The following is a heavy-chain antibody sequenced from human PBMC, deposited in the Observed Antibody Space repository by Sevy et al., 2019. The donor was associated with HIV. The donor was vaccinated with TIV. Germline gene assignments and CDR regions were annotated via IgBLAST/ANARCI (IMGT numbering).Heavy chain of an antibody. CDR2: IWSDSNNK. CDR3: ARESGIGWFVDY. D-gene: IGHD6-19*01. CDR1: GFTFSSYA. Sequence: GGSLRLSCEASGFTFSSYAIHWVRQAPGKGLEWVAVIWSDSNNKYYTDSVKGRFTISRDNAKNTLYLQMNSLRVDDTAVYYCARESGIGWFVDYRGQGTLVTVSS. J-gene: IGHJ4*02. V-gene: IGHV3-33*01.